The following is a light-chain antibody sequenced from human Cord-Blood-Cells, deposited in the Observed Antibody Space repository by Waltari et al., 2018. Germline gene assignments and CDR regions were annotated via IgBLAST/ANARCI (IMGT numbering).Light chain of an antibody. V-gene: IGLV2-14*01. CDR3: SSYTSSSTWV. J-gene: IGLJ3*02. CDR2: DVS. CDR1: SSDVGGYNY. Sequence: QSALTQPASVSGSPGQSITISCPGTSSDVGGYNYFSLYQQHPGKAPKLIIYDVSKRPSGVSNRFSGSKSGNTASLTISGLQAEDEADYYCSSYTSSSTWVFGGGTKLTVL.